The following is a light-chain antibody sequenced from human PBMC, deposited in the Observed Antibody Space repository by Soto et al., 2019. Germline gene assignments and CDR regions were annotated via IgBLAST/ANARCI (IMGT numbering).Light chain of an antibody. CDR2: DAS. Sequence: VLTLSLVTVSLSPGERAPLSCRASQSVSSYLAWYQQKPGQAPRLLIYDASNRATGIPARFSGSGSGTDFTLTISSLEPEDFAVYYCQQRSKWAITFGQGTRLEI. J-gene: IGKJ5*01. CDR1: QSVSSY. V-gene: IGKV3-11*01. CDR3: QQRSKWAIT.